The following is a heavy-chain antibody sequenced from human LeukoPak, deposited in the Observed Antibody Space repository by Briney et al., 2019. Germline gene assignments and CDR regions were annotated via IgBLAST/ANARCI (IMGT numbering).Heavy chain of an antibody. J-gene: IGHJ4*02. V-gene: IGHV3-11*01. Sequence: PGGSLRLSCAASGFTFSDYYMSWIRQAPGQGLEWVSYISSSGSTIYYGDSVRGRFTISRDNAKNSLYLQMNSLRAEDTAVYYCARDTIDADSSGYCNPDWGQGTLVTVSS. D-gene: IGHD3-22*01. CDR1: GFTFSDYY. CDR3: ARDTIDADSSGYCNPD. CDR2: ISSSGSTI.